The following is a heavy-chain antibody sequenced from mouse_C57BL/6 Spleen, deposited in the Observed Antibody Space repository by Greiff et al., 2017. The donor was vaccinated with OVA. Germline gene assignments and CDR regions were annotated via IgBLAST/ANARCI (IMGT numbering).Heavy chain of an antibody. Sequence: LQESGAELVRPGTSVKVSCKASGYAFTNYLIEWVKQRPGQGLEWIGVINPGSGGTNYNEKFKGKATLTADKSSSTAYMQLSSLTSEDSAVYFCARRHYYGSSWGYFDYWGQGTTLTVSS. D-gene: IGHD1-1*01. CDR2: INPGSGGT. J-gene: IGHJ2*01. CDR3: ARRHYYGSSWGYFDY. CDR1: GYAFTNYL. V-gene: IGHV1-54*01.